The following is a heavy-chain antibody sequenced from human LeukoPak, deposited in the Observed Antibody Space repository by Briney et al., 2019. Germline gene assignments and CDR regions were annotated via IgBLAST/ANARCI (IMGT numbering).Heavy chain of an antibody. V-gene: IGHV1-2*02. Sequence: ASVKVSCKASVYTFTGYYMHWVRQAPGQGLEWMGWINPNSGGTNYAQKFQGRVTMTRDTSISTAYMELSRLRSDDTAVYYCASSSGAPGPLNPMDVWGKGTTVTVSS. J-gene: IGHJ6*03. CDR2: INPNSGGT. D-gene: IGHD1-14*01. CDR1: VYTFTGYY. CDR3: ASSSGAPGPLNPMDV.